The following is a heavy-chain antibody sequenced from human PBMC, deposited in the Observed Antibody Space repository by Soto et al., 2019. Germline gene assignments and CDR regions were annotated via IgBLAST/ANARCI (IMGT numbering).Heavy chain of an antibody. D-gene: IGHD1-26*01. CDR2: ITGGSGFT. V-gene: IGHV3-23*01. J-gene: IGHJ4*02. CDR1: GFTFSTFA. Sequence: EVQLLESGGGFVQPGGSLRLSSAASGFTFSTFAMNWVRQAPGKGLEWVSGITGGSGFTFYADSVKGRFTISRDDSENTLFLQMSSLRAEDTAKYYCAKSGPTNYFDFWGQGTLVTVSS. CDR3: AKSGPTNYFDF.